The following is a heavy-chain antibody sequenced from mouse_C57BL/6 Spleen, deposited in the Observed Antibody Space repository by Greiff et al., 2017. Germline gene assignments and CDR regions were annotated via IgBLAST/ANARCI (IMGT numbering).Heavy chain of an antibody. Sequence: VQLQQSGAELAKPGASVKLSCKASGYTFTSYWMHWVKQRPGQGLEWIGYINPSSGYTKYNQKFKYKATLTADKSSSTADMQLSSLTYEDCAVYYCAADGYLAWFAYWGQGTLVTVSA. CDR1: GYTFTSYW. CDR3: AADGYLAWFAY. J-gene: IGHJ3*01. CDR2: INPSSGYT. D-gene: IGHD2-3*01. V-gene: IGHV1-7*01.